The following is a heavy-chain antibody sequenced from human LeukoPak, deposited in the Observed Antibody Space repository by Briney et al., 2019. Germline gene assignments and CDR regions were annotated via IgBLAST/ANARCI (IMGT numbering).Heavy chain of an antibody. V-gene: IGHV4-39*07. D-gene: IGHD6-19*01. CDR2: IYYSGST. CDR3: ARDAIAVADPYYFDY. CDR1: GGSISSSSYY. Sequence: SETLSLTCTVSGGSISSSSYYWGWIRQPPGKGLEWIGSIYYSGSTYYNPSLKSRVTISVDTSKNQFSLKLSSATAADTAVYYCARDAIAVADPYYFDYWGQGTLVTVSS. J-gene: IGHJ4*02.